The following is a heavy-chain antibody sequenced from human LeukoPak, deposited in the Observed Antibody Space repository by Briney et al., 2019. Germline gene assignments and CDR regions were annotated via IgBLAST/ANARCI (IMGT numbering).Heavy chain of an antibody. D-gene: IGHD5-18*01. CDR2: IYYSGST. CDR1: GGSISSYY. Sequence: SETLSLTRTVSGGSISSYYWSWIRQPPGKGLEWIGYIYYSGSTNYNPSLKSRVTISVDTSKNQFSLKLSSVTAADTAVYYCARLDTAMVTGFDYWGQGTLVTVSS. V-gene: IGHV4-59*01. J-gene: IGHJ4*02. CDR3: ARLDTAMVTGFDY.